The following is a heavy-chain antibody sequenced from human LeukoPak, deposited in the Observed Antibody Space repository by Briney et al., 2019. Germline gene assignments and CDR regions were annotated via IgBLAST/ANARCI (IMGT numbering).Heavy chain of an antibody. D-gene: IGHD1-26*01. J-gene: IGHJ3*02. CDR2: IDPSDSYT. CDR1: GYSFTSYW. Sequence: GESLKISCKGSGYSFTSYWISWVRQMPGKGLEWMGRIDPSDSYTNYSPSFRGHVTISADKSISTAYLQWSSLKASDTAMYYCARLVGGVGASRRAFDIWGQGTTVTVSS. CDR3: ARLVGGVGASRRAFDI. V-gene: IGHV5-10-1*01.